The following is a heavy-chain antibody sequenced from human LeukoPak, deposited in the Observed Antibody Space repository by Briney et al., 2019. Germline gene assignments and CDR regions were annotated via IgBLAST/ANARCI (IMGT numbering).Heavy chain of an antibody. Sequence: PGGSLRLSCAPSTFTINIYAMTWVRQAPGKGLEWVSSITVNGRGTSYADSVKGRFTISRDNSKNTLYLQMNSLRAEDTAIYYCAIDPNGDYVGAFDSWDQGTMVTVSS. V-gene: IGHV3-23*01. CDR1: TFTINIYA. J-gene: IGHJ3*02. CDR2: ITVNGRGT. D-gene: IGHD4-17*01. CDR3: AIDPNGDYVGAFDS.